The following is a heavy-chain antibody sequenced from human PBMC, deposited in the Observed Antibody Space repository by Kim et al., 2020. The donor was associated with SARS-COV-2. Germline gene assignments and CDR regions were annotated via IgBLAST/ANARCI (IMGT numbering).Heavy chain of an antibody. Sequence: PALMSRVTISVDTAKSQFSLNLSSVTAADAAVYYCARHEGYSSGWYSWDYWGQGTLVTVSS. D-gene: IGHD6-19*01. CDR3: ARHEGYSSGWYSWDY. J-gene: IGHJ4*02. V-gene: IGHV4-59*08.